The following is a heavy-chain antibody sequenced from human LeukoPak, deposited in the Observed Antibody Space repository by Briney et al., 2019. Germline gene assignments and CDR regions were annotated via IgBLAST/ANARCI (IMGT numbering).Heavy chain of an antibody. D-gene: IGHD5-24*01. Sequence: GGSLRLSCAASGFTFSGYSMNWVRQAPGKGLEWVSSISSSSSYIYYADSVKGRFTISRDNAKNSLYLQMNSLRAEDTAVYYCARVRGRDGYNSLDYWGQGTLVTVSS. V-gene: IGHV3-21*01. CDR2: ISSSSSYI. J-gene: IGHJ4*02. CDR3: ARVRGRDGYNSLDY. CDR1: GFTFSGYS.